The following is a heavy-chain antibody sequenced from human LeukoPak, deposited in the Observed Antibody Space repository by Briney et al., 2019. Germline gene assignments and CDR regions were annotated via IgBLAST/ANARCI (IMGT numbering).Heavy chain of an antibody. CDR2: ISTYNGNT. V-gene: IGHV1-18*01. Sequence: ASVKVSCKASGYAFISHGISWVRQAPGQGLEWMGWISTYNGNTNYAQKLQGRVTMTTDTSTSTAYMELRSLRSDDTAVYYCARDSCSSTSCYVRWFDPWGQGTLVTVSS. CDR3: ARDSCSSTSCYVRWFDP. J-gene: IGHJ5*02. D-gene: IGHD2-2*01. CDR1: GYAFISHG.